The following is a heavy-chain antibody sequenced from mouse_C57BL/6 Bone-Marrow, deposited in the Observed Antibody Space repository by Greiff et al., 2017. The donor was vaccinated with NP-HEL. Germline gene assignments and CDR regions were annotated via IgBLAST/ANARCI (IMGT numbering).Heavy chain of an antibody. Sequence: VQLKESGGDLVKPGGSLKLSCAASGFTFSSYGMSWVRQTPDKRLEWVATISSGGSYTYYPDSVKGRFTISRDNAKNTLYLQMSSLKSEDTAMYYCARRFITTVVYFDYWGQGTTLTVSS. J-gene: IGHJ2*01. D-gene: IGHD1-1*01. V-gene: IGHV5-6*01. CDR1: GFTFSSYG. CDR3: ARRFITTVVYFDY. CDR2: ISSGGSYT.